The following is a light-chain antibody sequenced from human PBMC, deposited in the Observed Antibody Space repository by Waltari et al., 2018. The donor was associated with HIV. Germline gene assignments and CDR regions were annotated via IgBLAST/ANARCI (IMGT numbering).Light chain of an antibody. CDR1: RTDIGGYNY. V-gene: IGLV2-8*01. J-gene: IGLJ2*01. CDR3: SSYAPTNKFYVL. CDR2: EVT. Sequence: ALTQPPSASGSPGHSVPMYCPGPRTDIGGYNYVYSSQQHPGKAPNLIMTEVTKRPSGVPDRFSGSKSGNTASLTVSGLQAEDEAHYYCSSYAPTNKFYVLFGGGTRLTVL.